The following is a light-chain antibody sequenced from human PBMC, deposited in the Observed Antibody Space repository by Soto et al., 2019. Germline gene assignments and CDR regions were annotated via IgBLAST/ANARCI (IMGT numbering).Light chain of an antibody. CDR3: QKCDYLPI. CDR1: QTISSW. J-gene: IGKJ3*01. Sequence: DIQMTQSPSTLSGSVRDRVTITCRASQTISSWLAWYQQKPGKAPKLLIYDASILEAGVPSRFSGSGSGTDFTFTISSLQPEDVATYYCQKCDYLPIFGPGTTVDFK. V-gene: IGKV1-33*01. CDR2: DAS.